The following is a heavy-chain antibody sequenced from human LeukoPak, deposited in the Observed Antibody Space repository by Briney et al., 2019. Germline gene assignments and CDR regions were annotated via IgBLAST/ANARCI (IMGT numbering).Heavy chain of an antibody. V-gene: IGHV4-34*01. J-gene: IGHJ4*02. CDR3: ARGGGMTTVTSGAQYYFDY. D-gene: IGHD4-17*01. Sequence: PSETLSLTCAVYGGSFSGYYWSWIRQPPGKGLEWIGEINHSGSTNYNPSPKSRVTISVDTSKNRFSRKLSSVAAADTAVYYCARGGGMTTVTSGAQYYFDYWGQGTLVTVSS. CDR2: INHSGST. CDR1: GGSFSGYY.